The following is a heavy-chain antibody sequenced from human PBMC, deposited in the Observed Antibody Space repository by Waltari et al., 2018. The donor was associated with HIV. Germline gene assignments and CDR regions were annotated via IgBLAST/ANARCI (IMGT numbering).Heavy chain of an antibody. D-gene: IGHD3-22*01. CDR1: GFTFSSYA. CDR3: ARDTYYYDSSGYYYSNTFDY. V-gene: IGHV3-30*01. CDR2: ISYDGSNK. J-gene: IGHJ4*02. Sequence: SGFTFSSYAMHWVRQAPGKGLEWVAVISYDGSNKYYADSVKGRFTISRDNSKNTLYLQMNSLRAEDTAVYYCARDTYYYDSSGYYYSNTFDYWGQGTLVTVSS.